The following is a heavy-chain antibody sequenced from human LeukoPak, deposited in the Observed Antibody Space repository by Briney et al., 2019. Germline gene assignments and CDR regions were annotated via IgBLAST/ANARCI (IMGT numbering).Heavy chain of an antibody. D-gene: IGHD4-17*01. CDR2: ISGSGGST. CDR1: GFIFNNYA. CDR3: AKEAYPTMTAVYYYGMGV. J-gene: IGHJ6*02. V-gene: IGHV3-23*01. Sequence: GGSLRLSCAASGFIFNNYAMSWVRQAPGKGLEWVSAISGSGGSTYYADSVKGRFTISRDNSKNTLYLQMSSLRVEDTALYYCAKEAYPTMTAVYYYGMGVWGLGTTVTVSS.